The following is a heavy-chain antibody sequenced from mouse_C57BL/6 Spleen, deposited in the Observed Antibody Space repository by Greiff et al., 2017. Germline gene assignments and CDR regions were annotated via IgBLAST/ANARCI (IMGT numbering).Heavy chain of an antibody. CDR2: IYPGDGDT. Sequence: VQLQQSGAELVKPGASVKISCKASGYAFSSYWMNWVKQRPGQGLEWIGEIYPGDGDTNYNGKFKGKATLTADKSSSTAYMQLSSLSSEDSAVYFCARGRDVYCYAMDYWGQGTSVTVSS. V-gene: IGHV1-80*01. D-gene: IGHD3-3*01. J-gene: IGHJ4*01. CDR3: ARGRDVYCYAMDY. CDR1: GYAFSSYW.